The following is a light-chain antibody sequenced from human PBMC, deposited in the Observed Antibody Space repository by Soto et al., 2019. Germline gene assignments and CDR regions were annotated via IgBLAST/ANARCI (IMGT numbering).Light chain of an antibody. CDR2: WAS. CDR3: QQDLSATRT. Sequence: DIVTTQSPDSLAVYLGERATINCKSSQSVLYSTDNNNYLAWYQQKPGQPPKRLIYWASTRDSGVPDRFSGSGSGTDITRTISGVQAEDVAVYYWQQDLSATRTFGGGTKVEIK. V-gene: IGKV4-1*01. J-gene: IGKJ4*01. CDR1: QSVLYSTDNNNY.